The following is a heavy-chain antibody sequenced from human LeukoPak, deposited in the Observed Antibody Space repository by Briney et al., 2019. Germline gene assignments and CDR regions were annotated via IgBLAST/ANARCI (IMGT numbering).Heavy chain of an antibody. V-gene: IGHV1-69*05. CDR1: GGTLSSYA. D-gene: IGHD3-22*01. CDR3: ARTYYYDSSGYLGLFY. J-gene: IGHJ4*02. Sequence: SVKVSCKASGGTLSSYAISWVRQAPGQGLEWMGGIIPIFGTANYAQKFQGRVTITTDESTSTAYMELSSLRSEDTAVYYCARTYYYDSSGYLGLFYWGQGTLVTVSS. CDR2: IIPIFGTA.